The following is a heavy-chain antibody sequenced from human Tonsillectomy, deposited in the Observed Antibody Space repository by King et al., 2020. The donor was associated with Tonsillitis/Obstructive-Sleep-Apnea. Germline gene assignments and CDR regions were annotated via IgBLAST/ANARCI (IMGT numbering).Heavy chain of an antibody. Sequence: VQLVESGAEVKKPGASVKVSCKASGYTFTGYYMHWVRQAPGQGLGWMGWINPNSGGTNYAQQFQGRVTMTRDTSISAAYMELSRLRSDDTAVYYCARVAYYYDSSGPLDYWGQGTLVTVSS. J-gene: IGHJ4*02. V-gene: IGHV1-2*02. CDR3: ARVAYYYDSSGPLDY. CDR1: GYTFTGYY. D-gene: IGHD3-22*01. CDR2: INPNSGGT.